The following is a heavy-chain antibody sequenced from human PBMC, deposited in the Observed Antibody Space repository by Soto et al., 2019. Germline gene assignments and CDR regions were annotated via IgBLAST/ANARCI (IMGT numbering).Heavy chain of an antibody. CDR3: WRGRGGEAAGSVGY. CDR1: GFTFSSYA. CDR2: ISYDGSNK. D-gene: IGHD3-16*01. V-gene: IGHV3-30-3*01. Sequence: PGGSLRLSCAASGFTFSSYAMRWVRQAPGKGLEWVAVISYDGSNKYYADSVKGRFTISRDNSKNTLYLQMNSLRAEDTAVYYCWRGRGGEAAGSVGYCGQGTRVTVSS. J-gene: IGHJ4*02.